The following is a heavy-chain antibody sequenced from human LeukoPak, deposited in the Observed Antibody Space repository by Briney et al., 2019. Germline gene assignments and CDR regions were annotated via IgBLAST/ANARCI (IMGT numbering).Heavy chain of an antibody. Sequence: GRSLRLSCAASGFTFSSYGMHWVRQAPGKGLEWVSLIYGGGNTYYADSVKGRFTISRDNSKNTLYLQMNSLRAEDTAVYYCARRGDGGRSFDYWGQGTLVTVSS. CDR2: IYGGGNT. J-gene: IGHJ4*02. V-gene: IGHV3-53*01. D-gene: IGHD4-23*01. CDR1: GFTFSSYG. CDR3: ARRGDGGRSFDY.